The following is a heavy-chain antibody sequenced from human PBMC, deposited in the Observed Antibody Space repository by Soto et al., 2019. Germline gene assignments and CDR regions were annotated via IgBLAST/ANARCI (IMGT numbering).Heavy chain of an antibody. J-gene: IGHJ4*02. CDR3: ARATGYSSAWDFDY. D-gene: IGHD6-19*01. V-gene: IGHV3-48*03. CDR1: GFTFSSYE. CDR2: ISSSLSTI. Sequence: EVQLVESGGGLVQPGGSLRLSCAASGFTFSSYEMNWVRQAPGKGLEWVSYISSSLSTIYYADSVKGRFTISRDNAKHSLYLQMNSLRAEDSAVYYCARATGYSSAWDFDYWGQGTLVTVSS.